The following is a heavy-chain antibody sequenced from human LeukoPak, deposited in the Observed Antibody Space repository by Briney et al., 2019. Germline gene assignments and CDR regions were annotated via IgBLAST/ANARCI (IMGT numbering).Heavy chain of an antibody. CDR3: ARERDSSSWYAFDI. V-gene: IGHV3-48*02. J-gene: IGHJ3*02. D-gene: IGHD6-13*01. Sequence: GGSLRLSCEASGFTFSSYSLNWVRQAPGQGLEWVSQISSSSSTIYYGVSVKGRLTISRDNAKNSLYLQMNSLRDEDTAVYYCARERDSSSWYAFDIWGQGTMVTVSS. CDR2: ISSSSSTI. CDR1: GFTFSSYS.